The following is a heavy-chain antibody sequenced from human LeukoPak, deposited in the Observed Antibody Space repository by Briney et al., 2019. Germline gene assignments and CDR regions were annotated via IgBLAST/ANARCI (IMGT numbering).Heavy chain of an antibody. CDR2: INPNSGGT. CDR3: ARGLITMVRGVIAGDWFDP. CDR1: GYTFTGYY. V-gene: IGHV1-2*02. Sequence: GASVKVSCKASGYTFTGYYMHWVRQAPGQGLEWMGWINPNSGGTNYAQKFQGRVTMTRDTSISTAYMELSRLRSDDTAVYYCARGLITMVRGVIAGDWFDPWGQGTLVTVSS. J-gene: IGHJ5*02. D-gene: IGHD3-10*01.